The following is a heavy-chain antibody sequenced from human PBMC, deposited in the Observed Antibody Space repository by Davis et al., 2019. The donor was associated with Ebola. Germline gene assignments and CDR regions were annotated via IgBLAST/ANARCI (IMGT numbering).Heavy chain of an antibody. CDR1: GGSISSSSYY. CDR2: LHYSGST. D-gene: IGHD3-16*01. V-gene: IGHV4-39*01. CDR3: ARQGGHLFPRWFGP. Sequence: MPSETLSLTCTVSGGSISSSSYYWGWIRQPPGKGLEWIGSLHYSGSTYYNPSPKSRVTISVDTSKNQFSLKLSSVTAADTAVYYCARQGGHLFPRWFGPWGQETLVTVSS. J-gene: IGHJ5*02.